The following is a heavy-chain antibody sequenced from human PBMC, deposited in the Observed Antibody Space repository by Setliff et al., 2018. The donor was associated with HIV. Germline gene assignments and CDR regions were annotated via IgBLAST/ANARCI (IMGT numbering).Heavy chain of an antibody. CDR3: ARGFQVGQRLGDGAFDI. CDR2: MNPSSGNT. D-gene: IGHD1-26*01. J-gene: IGHJ3*02. Sequence: GASVKVSCKASGYTFTSYDINWVRQATGQGLEWMGWMNPSSGNTGYAQKFQGRVTMTRNTSISTAYMELSSLRSEDTAVYYCARGFQVGQRLGDGAFDIWGQGTMVTVSS. CDR1: GYTFTSYD. V-gene: IGHV1-8*02.